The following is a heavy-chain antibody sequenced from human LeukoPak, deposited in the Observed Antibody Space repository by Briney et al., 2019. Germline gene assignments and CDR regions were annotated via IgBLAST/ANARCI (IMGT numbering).Heavy chain of an antibody. Sequence: SETLSLNCTVSRGSIRGYYWSWIRQPPGKGLEWIGYIYYSGSTNYNPSLKSRVTISVDTSKNQFSLKLSSVTAADTAVYYCARGGYSSGWYWGYWGQGTLVTVSS. J-gene: IGHJ4*02. CDR2: IYYSGST. D-gene: IGHD6-19*01. CDR1: RGSIRGYY. V-gene: IGHV4-59*12. CDR3: ARGGYSSGWYWGY.